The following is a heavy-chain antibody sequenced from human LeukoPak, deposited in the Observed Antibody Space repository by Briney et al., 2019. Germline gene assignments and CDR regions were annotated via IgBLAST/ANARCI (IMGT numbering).Heavy chain of an antibody. CDR1: GYILTRYW. CDR3: ARHRDSSGFPAAFDL. Sequence: GESLKISCKGSGYILTRYWIGWVRQMPGRGLEWMGIIYPGDSNIRYSPSFQGQVSISADKSISTAYLQWSSLQASDTAMYYCARHRDSSGFPAAFDLWGQGTLVTVSS. V-gene: IGHV5-51*01. J-gene: IGHJ3*01. CDR2: IYPGDSNI. D-gene: IGHD3-22*01.